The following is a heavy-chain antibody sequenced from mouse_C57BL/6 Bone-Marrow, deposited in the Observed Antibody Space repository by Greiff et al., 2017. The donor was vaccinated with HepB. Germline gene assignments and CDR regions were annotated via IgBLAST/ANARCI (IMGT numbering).Heavy chain of an antibody. J-gene: IGHJ1*03. CDR1: GFTFSSYG. V-gene: IGHV5-6*01. D-gene: IGHD1-1*01. CDR3: ARPPYYYGSSWYFDV. Sequence: EVKLMESGGDLVKPGGSLKLSCAASGFTFSSYGMSWVRQTPDKRLEWVATISSGGSYTYYPDSVKGRFTISRDNAKNTLYLQMSSLTSEDTAMYYCARPPYYYGSSWYFDVWGTGTTVTVSS. CDR2: ISSGGSYT.